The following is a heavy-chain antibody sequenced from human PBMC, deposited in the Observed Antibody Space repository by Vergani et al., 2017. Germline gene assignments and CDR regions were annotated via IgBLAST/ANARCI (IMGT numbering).Heavy chain of an antibody. CDR1: GFTFSSYA. V-gene: IGHV3-23*01. CDR2: ISGSGGST. D-gene: IGHD3-9*01. CDR3: AKGFPVLTGFFDY. Sequence: EVQLLESGGGLVQPGGSLRLSCAASGFTFSSYAMSWVRQAPGKGLEWVSAISGSGGSTYYADSVEGRFTISRDNSKNALYLQMNSLRAEDTAVYYCAKGFPVLTGFFDYWGQGTLVTVSS. J-gene: IGHJ4*02.